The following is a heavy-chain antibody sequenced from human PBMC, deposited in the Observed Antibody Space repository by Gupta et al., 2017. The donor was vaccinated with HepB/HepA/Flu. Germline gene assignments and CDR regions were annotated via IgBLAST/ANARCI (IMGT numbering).Heavy chain of an antibody. J-gene: IGHJ6*02. CDR2: IYYSGST. CDR3: ARGGYDFWSGPAGGMDV. CDR1: GGSISSYY. V-gene: IGHV4-59*01. Sequence: QVQLQESGPGLVKPSETLSLTCTVSGGSISSYYWSWIRQPPGKGLEWIGYIYYSGSTNYNPSLKSRVTISVDTSKNQFSLKLSSVTAADTAVYYCARGGYDFWSGPAGGMDVWGQGTTVTVSS. D-gene: IGHD3-3*01.